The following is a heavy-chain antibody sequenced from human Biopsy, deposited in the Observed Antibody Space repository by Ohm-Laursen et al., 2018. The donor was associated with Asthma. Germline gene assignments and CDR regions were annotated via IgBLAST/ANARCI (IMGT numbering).Heavy chain of an antibody. CDR3: ARTFHFWSPYHAEHYQL. CDR2: IKHDGTEK. V-gene: IGHV3-7*01. D-gene: IGHD3-3*02. J-gene: IGHJ1*01. Sequence: SLRLSCTASGFTVSTNGMGWVRQPPGKGLEWVANIKHDGTEKNHVDSLKGRFTISRDNAKNSLYLQMNSLRAEDTAVYYCARTFHFWSPYHAEHYQLWGQGTLVTVSS. CDR1: GFTVSTNG.